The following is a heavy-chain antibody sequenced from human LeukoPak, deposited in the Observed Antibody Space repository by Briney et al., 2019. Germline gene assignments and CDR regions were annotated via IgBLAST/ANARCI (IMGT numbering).Heavy chain of an antibody. CDR1: EFTFSSYA. D-gene: IGHD5-18*01. V-gene: IGHV3-23*01. CDR2: VDISGGST. Sequence: GGPLRLSCAASEFTFSSYAMSWVRQAPGKGLEWVSGVDISGGSTYYADSVKGRFTISRDNSKNAQYLHMNSLRAEDTAVYYCAKGGGYKSTYYFDYWGQGTLVTVSS. J-gene: IGHJ4*02. CDR3: AKGGGYKSTYYFDY.